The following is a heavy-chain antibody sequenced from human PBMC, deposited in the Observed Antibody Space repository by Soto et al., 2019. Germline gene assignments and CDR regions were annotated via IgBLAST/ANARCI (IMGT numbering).Heavy chain of an antibody. CDR1: GGSISSNSYY. CDR3: ARLTGTNDY. CDR2: IYYSGTT. J-gene: IGHJ4*02. Sequence: PSETLSLTCTVSGGSISSNSYYWDWIRQPPGKGLEWIGSIYYSGTTYYNPSLKSRVTIFVYTSKNQFSLNLSSVTAADTAVYYCARLTGTNDYWGQGTLVTVSS. V-gene: IGHV4-39*01. D-gene: IGHD1-20*01.